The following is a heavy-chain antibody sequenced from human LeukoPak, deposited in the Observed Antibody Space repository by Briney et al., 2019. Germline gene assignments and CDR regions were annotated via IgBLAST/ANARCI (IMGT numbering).Heavy chain of an antibody. CDR1: GFTFSSHG. Sequence: GGSLRLSCAASGFTFSSHGMSWVRQAPGKGLEWVSTISGSGDNTYYADSIKGRFTISRDSSKNMLYLQMNRLRAEDTAVYYCAKSPYFYNSGRYVDVWGKGTTVTVSS. CDR3: AKSPYFYNSGRYVDV. J-gene: IGHJ6*03. V-gene: IGHV3-23*01. D-gene: IGHD3-10*01. CDR2: ISGSGDNT.